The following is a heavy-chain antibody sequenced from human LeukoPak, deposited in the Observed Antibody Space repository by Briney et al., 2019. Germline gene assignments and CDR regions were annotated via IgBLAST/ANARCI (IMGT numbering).Heavy chain of an antibody. CDR3: ARPNTLDYSGIDY. CDR1: GYSFNSYW. J-gene: IGHJ4*02. Sequence: GESLKISCKGSGYSFNSYWIGWVRQMSGKGLEWMGIIYPGDSDTRYSPSFQGQVTISADKSISTAYLQWSSLKASDTAMYYCARPNTLDYSGIDYWGQGTLVTVSS. D-gene: IGHD4-11*01. V-gene: IGHV5-51*01. CDR2: IYPGDSDT.